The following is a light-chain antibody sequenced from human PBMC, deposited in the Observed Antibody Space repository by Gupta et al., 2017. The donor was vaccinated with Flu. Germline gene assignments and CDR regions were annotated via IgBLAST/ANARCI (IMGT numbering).Light chain of an antibody. V-gene: IGLV1-47*01. Sequence: HSVLDQPPSVSATPGQRVTISCSGSTSNIGSNYVFWYQQVPGTAPKLFIYRNDQRPSGVPDRFSGAKSGTSASLAISGLQSEDETDYHCATWDDSLSEWVFGGGTKLTVL. CDR3: ATWDDSLSEWV. CDR2: RND. J-gene: IGLJ3*02. CDR1: TSNIGSNY.